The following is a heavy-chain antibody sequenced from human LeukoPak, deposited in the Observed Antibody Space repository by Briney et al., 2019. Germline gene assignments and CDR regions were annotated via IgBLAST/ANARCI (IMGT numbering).Heavy chain of an antibody. V-gene: IGHV3-30*18. D-gene: IGHD6-19*01. Sequence: GGSLRLSCAASGFTFSSYGMHWVRQAPGKGLEWVVVISYDGSNKYYADSVKGRLTISRDNSKNTLYLQMNSLRAEDMAVYYCAKDDGSGWVNYWGQGTLVTVSS. CDR3: AKDDGSGWVNY. J-gene: IGHJ4*02. CDR2: ISYDGSNK. CDR1: GFTFSSYG.